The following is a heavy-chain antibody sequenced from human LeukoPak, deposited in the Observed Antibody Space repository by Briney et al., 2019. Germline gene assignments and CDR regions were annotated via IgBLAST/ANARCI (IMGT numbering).Heavy chain of an antibody. D-gene: IGHD3-10*01. CDR2: ISAYNGNT. Sequence: ASVKVSCKASGYTFTSYAISWVRQAPGQGLEWMGWISAYNGNTNYARKLQGRVTMTTDTSTSTAYMEVRSLRSDDTAVYYCARAVGTYYYGSGTLRYCFDPWGQGTLVTVSS. CDR1: GYTFTSYA. V-gene: IGHV1-18*01. J-gene: IGHJ5*02. CDR3: ARAVGTYYYGSGTLRYCFDP.